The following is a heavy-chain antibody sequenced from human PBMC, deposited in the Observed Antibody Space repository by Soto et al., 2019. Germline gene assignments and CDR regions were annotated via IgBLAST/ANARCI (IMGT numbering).Heavy chain of an antibody. CDR1: GYTFTSYD. Sequence: ASVKVSCKASGYTFTSYDMHWVRQAPGQRLEWMGWINAGNGNTKYSQKLQGRVTITRDTSASTAYMELSSLRSEDTAVYYCARVRRGDPPNWFDPWGQGTLVTVSS. V-gene: IGHV1-3*01. J-gene: IGHJ5*02. CDR2: INAGNGNT. CDR3: ARVRRGDPPNWFDP. D-gene: IGHD3-10*01.